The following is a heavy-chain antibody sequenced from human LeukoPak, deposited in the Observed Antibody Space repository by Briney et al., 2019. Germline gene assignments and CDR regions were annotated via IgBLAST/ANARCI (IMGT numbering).Heavy chain of an antibody. Sequence: GASVKLSCKASGYTFTGYYMHWVRQAPGQGLEWMGWINPNSGGTNYAQKFQGRVTMTRDTSISTAYMELSRLRSDDTAVYYCARDRERDCSGGSCYDDYYYYGMDVWGQGTTVTVSS. J-gene: IGHJ6*02. CDR2: INPNSGGT. D-gene: IGHD2-15*01. CDR3: ARDRERDCSGGSCYDDYYYYGMDV. V-gene: IGHV1-2*02. CDR1: GYTFTGYY.